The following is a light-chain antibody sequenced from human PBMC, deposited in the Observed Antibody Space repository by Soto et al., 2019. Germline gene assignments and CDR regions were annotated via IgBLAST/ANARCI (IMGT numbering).Light chain of an antibody. CDR2: GNS. V-gene: IGLV1-40*01. CDR1: SSNIGAGYN. Sequence: QSVLTQPPSVSGAPGQRVTISCTGSSSNIGAGYNVHWYQLLPGTAPKLLIYGNSNRPSGVPDRFSGSKSGTSASLAITGLQAEDEADYYCQSYDSSLSGWVFGGGPKLTVL. J-gene: IGLJ3*02. CDR3: QSYDSSLSGWV.